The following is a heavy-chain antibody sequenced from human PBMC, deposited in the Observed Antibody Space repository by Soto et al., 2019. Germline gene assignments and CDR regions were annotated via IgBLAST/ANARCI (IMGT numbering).Heavy chain of an antibody. CDR1: GGSISHYY. V-gene: IGHV4-59*01. CDR2: IYYSGSA. J-gene: IGHJ2*01. D-gene: IGHD6-13*01. CDR3: AGGGSSWSGAWYFDL. Sequence: QVQLQESGPGLVKPSETLSLTCTVSGGSISHYYWSWIRQPPGKGLEWIGYIYYSGSANYNPSLKSRVIISVDTSKNQSSLKLSSVTAADTAVYFCAGGGSSWSGAWYFDLWGRGTLVTVSS.